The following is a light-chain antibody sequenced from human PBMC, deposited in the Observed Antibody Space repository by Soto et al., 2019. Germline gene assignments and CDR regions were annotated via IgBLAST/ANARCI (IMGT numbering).Light chain of an antibody. CDR1: HDVGKS. CDR3: QNYNSAPFI. J-gene: IGKJ4*01. V-gene: IGKV1-27*01. Sequence: DLPMTQSPPSLSASVGDRVTVACRASHDVGKSLAWYQQRPGKSPRLLIYDASTLQSGVPARFSGSGSGTHFILAISSLRPEDVASYYCQNYNSAPFIFGRGTKVEVK. CDR2: DAS.